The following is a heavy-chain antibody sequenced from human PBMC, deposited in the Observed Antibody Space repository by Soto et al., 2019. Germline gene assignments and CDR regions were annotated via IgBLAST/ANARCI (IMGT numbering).Heavy chain of an antibody. Sequence: QVQLVESGGGVVQAGRSLRLSCAASGFTFSSYGMHWVRQAPGKGLEWVAVIWYDGSNKYYADSVKGRFTISRDNSKNTLYLQMNSLRAEDTAVYYCARDCSSTSCFDYWGQGTLVTVSS. J-gene: IGHJ4*02. CDR3: ARDCSSTSCFDY. CDR1: GFTFSSYG. V-gene: IGHV3-33*01. CDR2: IWYDGSNK. D-gene: IGHD2-2*01.